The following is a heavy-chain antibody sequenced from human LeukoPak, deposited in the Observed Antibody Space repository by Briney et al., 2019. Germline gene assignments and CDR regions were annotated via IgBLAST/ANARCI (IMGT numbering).Heavy chain of an antibody. CDR2: IRYDGSNK. CDR3: AKPYLGGGYDTLNWFDP. D-gene: IGHD3-22*01. J-gene: IGHJ5*02. V-gene: IGHV3-30*02. Sequence: GGSLRLSCAASGFTFSSYGMHWVRQAPGKGLEWVAFIRYDGSNKYYADSVKGRFTISRDNSKNTLYLQMNSLRAEDTAVYYCAKPYLGGGYDTLNWFDPWGQGTLVTVSS. CDR1: GFTFSSYG.